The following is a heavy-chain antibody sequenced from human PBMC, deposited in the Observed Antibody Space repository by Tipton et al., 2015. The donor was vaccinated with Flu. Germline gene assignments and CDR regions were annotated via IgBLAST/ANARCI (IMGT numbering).Heavy chain of an antibody. CDR2: IDHSGST. Sequence: LRLSCAVYGGSFSGYYWSWIRQPPGKGLEVIGEIDHSGSTNYDPSLKSRVTIAVDTSKNQFSLKVSSVTAADTAVYYCARHRLLNYYYYYGVDVWGQGPTDTVSS. D-gene: IGHD6-25*01. CDR1: GGSFSGYY. CDR3: ARHRLLNYYYYYGVDV. J-gene: IGHJ6*02. V-gene: IGHV4-34*01.